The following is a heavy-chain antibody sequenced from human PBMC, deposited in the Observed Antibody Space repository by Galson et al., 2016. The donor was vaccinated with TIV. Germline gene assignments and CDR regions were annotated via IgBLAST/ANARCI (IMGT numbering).Heavy chain of an antibody. CDR2: IYPSGAT. D-gene: IGHD4-17*01. Sequence: SLRLSCATSGCAFSSIYGSWVRQAPGQGLEWVSIIYPSGATYYTEPMKGRFTISRDNSKNTLYLQMSNLRPEDTAVYFCATATVPNLGDYWGQGVLVTVSS. V-gene: IGHV3-53*05. CDR1: GCAFSSIY. CDR3: ATATVPNLGDY. J-gene: IGHJ4*02.